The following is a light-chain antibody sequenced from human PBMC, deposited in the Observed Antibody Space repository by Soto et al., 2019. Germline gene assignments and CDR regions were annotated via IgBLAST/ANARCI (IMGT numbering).Light chain of an antibody. CDR1: SSNIGNNY. J-gene: IGLJ7*01. V-gene: IGLV1-51*02. CDR2: ENN. Sequence: QAVVTQPPSVSAAPGQEVTISCSGSSSNIGNNYVSWYQQLPGTAPKLLIYENNKRPSGIPDRFSGSKSGTSATLGITGLQTGDEADYYCGTWDTSLSAAVFGGGTQLTVL. CDR3: GTWDTSLSAAV.